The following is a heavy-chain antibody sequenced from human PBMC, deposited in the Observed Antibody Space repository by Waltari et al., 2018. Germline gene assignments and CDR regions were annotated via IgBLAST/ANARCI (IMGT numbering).Heavy chain of an antibody. CDR1: GFSFNTSEEA. D-gene: IGHD3-16*01. J-gene: IGHJ4*02. CDR2: IYWNGDQ. V-gene: IGHV2-5*01. CDR3: AHRSSTYGHHSFDY. Sequence: QITLKESGPTLVKPTQTLTLTCTFSGFSFNTSEEAVGWIRHPPVKALEWLALIYWNGDQHYSSSLKTRLSITKDTSKNQVVLIVINMDPVDTATYYCAHRSSTYGHHSFDYWGQGALVIVSS.